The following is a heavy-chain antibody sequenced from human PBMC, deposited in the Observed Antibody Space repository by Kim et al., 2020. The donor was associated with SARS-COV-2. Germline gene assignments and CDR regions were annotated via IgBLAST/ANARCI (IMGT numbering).Heavy chain of an antibody. D-gene: IGHD2-21*02. Sequence: YADSVKGLFTIARDSSKNTVYLQMSSLTAEDTAIYYCAKGGGGDHGNWGQGTLVTVSS. V-gene: IGHV3-23*01. J-gene: IGHJ4*02. CDR3: AKGGGGDHGN.